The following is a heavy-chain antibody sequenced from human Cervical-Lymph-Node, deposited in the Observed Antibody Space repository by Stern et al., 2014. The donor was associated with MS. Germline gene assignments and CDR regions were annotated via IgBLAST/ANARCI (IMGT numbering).Heavy chain of an antibody. CDR1: GYSFTNYP. V-gene: IGHV1-3*04. J-gene: IGHJ4*02. Sequence: QVQLGQSGAEVKKPGASVKVSCKASGYSFTNYPIHWVRQAPGQGLEWMGYINTGNGNTRYSQKFQGRVTIARDTSASTAYMELSSLRSEDTAVYYCATDGSGWLPADYWGQGTLVTVSS. CDR3: ATDGSGWLPADY. CDR2: INTGNGNT. D-gene: IGHD6-19*01.